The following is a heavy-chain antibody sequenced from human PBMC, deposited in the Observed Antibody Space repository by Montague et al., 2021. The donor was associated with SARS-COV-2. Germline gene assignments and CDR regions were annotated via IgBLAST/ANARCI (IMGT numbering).Heavy chain of an antibody. J-gene: IGHJ5*02. CDR2: IYYSGYT. D-gene: IGHD3-16*01. Sequence: SETLSLTCTASGGSITTTSHYWGWIRQPPGKGLEWIGSIYYSGYTHYNPSLKTRLTLSVDTSTNQFSLKLSSVTAADTAVYHCARLGPGPQGEESWGQGTVVIVSS. CDR3: ARLGPGPQGEES. CDR1: GGSITTTSHY. V-gene: IGHV4-39*01.